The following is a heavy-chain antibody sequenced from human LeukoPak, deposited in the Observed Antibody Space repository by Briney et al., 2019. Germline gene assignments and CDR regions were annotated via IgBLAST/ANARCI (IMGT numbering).Heavy chain of an antibody. CDR3: IRELYNYGMDV. J-gene: IGHJ6*02. CDR2: ISNDGDKK. Sequence: RSLRLSCAASGFTFTTYSMHWVRQAPGKGLEWVAAISNDGDKKYYADSVKGQFTISRDNSKNTLYLQMNDLRAEDTAVYYCIRELYNYGMDVWGQGTTVTVSS. CDR1: GFTFTTYS. V-gene: IGHV3-30-3*01.